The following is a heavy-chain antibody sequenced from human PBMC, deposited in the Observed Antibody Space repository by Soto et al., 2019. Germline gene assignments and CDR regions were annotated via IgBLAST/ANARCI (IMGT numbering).Heavy chain of an antibody. CDR2: ISYDGSNK. CDR1: GFTFSSYA. V-gene: IGHV3-30-3*01. D-gene: IGHD3-22*01. J-gene: IGHJ3*02. CDR3: ARDRYYYDSSGYHI. Sequence: GGSLRLSCAASGFTFSSYAMHWVRQAPGKGLEWVAVISYDGSNKYYADSVKGRFTISRDNSKNTLYLQMNSLRAEDTAVYYCARDRYYYDSSGYHIWGQGTMVTVSS.